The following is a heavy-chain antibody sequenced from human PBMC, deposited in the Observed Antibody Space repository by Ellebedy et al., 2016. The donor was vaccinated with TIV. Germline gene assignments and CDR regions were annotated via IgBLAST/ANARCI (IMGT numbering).Heavy chain of an antibody. CDR3: ARDQYDSSGYYSDAFDI. J-gene: IGHJ3*02. Sequence: AASVKVSCKASGGTFSSYAISWVRQAPGQGLEWMGRIIPILGIANYAQKFQGRVTITADKSTSTAYMELSSLRSEDTAVHYCARDQYDSSGYYSDAFDIWGQGTMVTVSS. CDR1: GGTFSSYA. V-gene: IGHV1-69*04. D-gene: IGHD3-22*01. CDR2: IIPILGIA.